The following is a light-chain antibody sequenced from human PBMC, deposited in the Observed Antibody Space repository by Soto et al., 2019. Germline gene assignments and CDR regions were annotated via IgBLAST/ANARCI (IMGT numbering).Light chain of an antibody. CDR2: GAS. CDR3: QQYDNWPLT. CDR1: QSVSSN. Sequence: IVLTQSPATLSVSPGERATLSCRASQSVSSNLAWYQQKPGQAPRLLIYGASTRATGIPVRVSGGGSETEFTLTISSLQSEDFAVYYCQQYDNWPLTFGGGTKVDIK. V-gene: IGKV3-15*01. J-gene: IGKJ4*01.